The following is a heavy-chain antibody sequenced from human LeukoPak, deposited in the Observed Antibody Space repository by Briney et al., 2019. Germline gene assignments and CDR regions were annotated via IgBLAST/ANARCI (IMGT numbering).Heavy chain of an antibody. CDR3: PRGPYYSGASCYSGHAFDM. V-gene: IGHV4-30-2*01. CDR1: GGSISSGGYS. Sequence: SETLSLTCAVSGGSISSGGYSWNWIRQPPGKGLECIGYIYQSGSTYYNPSLRSRVTMSVDLSKNQFSLKLTSVTAAATAVYFSPRGPYYSGASCYSGHAFDMWGQGTMVTVSS. D-gene: IGHD2-15*01. CDR2: IYQSGST. J-gene: IGHJ3*02.